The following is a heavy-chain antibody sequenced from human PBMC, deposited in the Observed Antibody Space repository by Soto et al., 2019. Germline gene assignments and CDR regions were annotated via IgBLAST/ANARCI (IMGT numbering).Heavy chain of an antibody. CDR3: TRDPAKTYYYYGMDV. Sequence: PGGSLRLSCAASGFTFSSYGMHWVRQAPGKGLEWVAVIWYDGSNKYYADSVKGRFTISRDNSKNTLYLQMNSLRAEDTAVYYCTRDPAKTYYYYGMDVWGQGTTVTVSS. J-gene: IGHJ6*02. CDR1: GFTFSSYG. V-gene: IGHV3-33*01. D-gene: IGHD2-15*01. CDR2: IWYDGSNK.